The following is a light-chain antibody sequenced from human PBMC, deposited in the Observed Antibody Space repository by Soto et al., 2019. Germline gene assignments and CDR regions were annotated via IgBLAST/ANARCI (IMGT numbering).Light chain of an antibody. Sequence: QSPLTQPPSASGSPGQSVTISCTGTSSDVGGYNYVSWYQQHPGKAPKLMISEVSKRPSGVPDRFSGSKSGNTASLTVSGLQAEDEADYYCSSFAGNNNLVFGGGTQLTVL. J-gene: IGLJ2*01. V-gene: IGLV2-8*01. CDR3: SSFAGNNNLV. CDR2: EVS. CDR1: SSDVGGYNY.